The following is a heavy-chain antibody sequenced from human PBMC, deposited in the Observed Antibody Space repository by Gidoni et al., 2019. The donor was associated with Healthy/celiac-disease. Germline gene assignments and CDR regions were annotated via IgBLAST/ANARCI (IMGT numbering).Heavy chain of an antibody. D-gene: IGHD3-3*01. J-gene: IGHJ4*02. CDR1: GFTFSNAW. CDR2: IKSKTDGGTT. V-gene: IGHV3-15*01. Sequence: EVQLVESGGGLVKPGGSLRLSCAASGFTFSNAWMSWVRQAPGKGLEWVGRIKSKTDGGTTDYAAPVKGRFTISRDDSKNTLYLQMNSLKTEDTAVHYCTTETLYYDFWSGSAPFDYWGQGTLVTVSS. CDR3: TTETLYYDFWSGSAPFDY.